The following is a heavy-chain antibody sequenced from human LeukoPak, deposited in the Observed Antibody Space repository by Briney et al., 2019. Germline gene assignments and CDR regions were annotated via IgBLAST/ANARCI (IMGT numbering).Heavy chain of an antibody. D-gene: IGHD5-24*01. J-gene: IGHJ4*02. CDR1: GFSVSNNY. CDR3: AKEGRSLQTY. V-gene: IGHV3-53*01. Sequence: GGSLRLSCAVSGFSVSNNYMNWVRQAPGKGLEWVSLIYSRGGTSYADSVKGRFTISRDNAKNSLYLQMNSLRVEDTAVYYCAKEGRSLQTYWGQGTLVTVSS. CDR2: IYSRGGT.